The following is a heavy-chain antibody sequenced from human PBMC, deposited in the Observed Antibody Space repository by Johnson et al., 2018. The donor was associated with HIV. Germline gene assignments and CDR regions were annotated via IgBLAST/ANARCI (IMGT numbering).Heavy chain of an antibody. V-gene: IGHV3-11*01. CDR1: GFTFSDYY. CDR2: ISRSGSTI. Sequence: QVHLVESGGGLVKPGGSLRLSCAASGFTFSDYYMSWIRQAPGKGLEWVSNISRSGSTIYHADSVKGRFTISRDNAKNSLYLQMHSLRAEDTAVYCCARDPYTSAGNPFDIWGQGTMVTVSS. CDR3: ARDPYTSAGNPFDI. J-gene: IGHJ3*02. D-gene: IGHD3-10*01.